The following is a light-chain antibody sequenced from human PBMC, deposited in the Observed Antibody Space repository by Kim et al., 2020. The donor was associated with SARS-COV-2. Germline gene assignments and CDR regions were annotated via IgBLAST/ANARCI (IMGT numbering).Light chain of an antibody. J-gene: IGKJ4*01. CDR2: DPF. CDR3: QHHSNWPLT. CDR1: QSVSTY. Sequence: LSPGERATPSCRASQSVSTYLAWYQQKPGQAPRLLMYDPFNRATGIPARFSGSGSGTDFTLTISSLEPEDFAIYYCQHHSNWPLTFGGGTKVDIK. V-gene: IGKV3-11*01.